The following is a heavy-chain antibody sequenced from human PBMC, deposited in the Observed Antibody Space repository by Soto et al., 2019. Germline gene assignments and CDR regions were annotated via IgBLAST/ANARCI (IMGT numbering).Heavy chain of an antibody. CDR2: ISAYNGNT. D-gene: IGHD2-15*01. J-gene: IGHJ3*02. CDR3: ARDVSGGYLGAAFDI. CDR1: GYTFTSYG. Sequence: ASVKVSCKASGYTFTSYGISWVRQAPGQGLEWMGWISAYNGNTNYAQKLQGRVTMTTDTSTSTAYMELRSLRSDDTAVYYGARDVSGGYLGAAFDIWGQGTMVTVSS. V-gene: IGHV1-18*01.